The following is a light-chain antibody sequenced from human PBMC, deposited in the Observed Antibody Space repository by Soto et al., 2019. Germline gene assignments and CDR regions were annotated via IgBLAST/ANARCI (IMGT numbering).Light chain of an antibody. J-gene: IGKJ5*01. CDR1: QSVSGY. CDR2: AAS. Sequence: EIVLTQSPATLSLSPGERATLSCRASQSVSGYLAWYQQKPGQAPRLLIYAASTRATDIPARFSGSGSGTEFTLTISSLQSEDFAIYFCQQYNNWPVTFGQGTRLEIK. CDR3: QQYNNWPVT. V-gene: IGKV3-15*01.